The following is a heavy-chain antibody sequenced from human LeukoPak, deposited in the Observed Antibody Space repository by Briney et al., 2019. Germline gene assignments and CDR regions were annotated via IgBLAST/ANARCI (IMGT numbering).Heavy chain of an antibody. CDR2: IISGVNT. Sequence: GGSLRLSCAASGFTFSSYAMTWVRQAPGKGLEWVSTIISGVNTYYTDSVKGRFTISRDNSKNTLYLQMNSLRAEDTAVYYCAKENLVGATTGYYYGMDVWGQGTTVTVSS. J-gene: IGHJ6*02. CDR1: GFTFSSYA. CDR3: AKENLVGATTGYYYGMDV. D-gene: IGHD1-26*01. V-gene: IGHV3-23*01.